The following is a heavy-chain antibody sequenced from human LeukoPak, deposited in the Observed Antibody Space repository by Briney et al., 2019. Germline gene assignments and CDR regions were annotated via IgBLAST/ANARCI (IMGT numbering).Heavy chain of an antibody. Sequence: GGSLRLSCAASGFIFSTYWMSWVRQAPGKGLEWVAKIKPDGSEKDHVDSVKGRFTISRDNAKNSLYLQLNSLRAEDTAVYYCARVQGPRTGYWGQGTLVTVSS. CDR1: GFIFSTYW. J-gene: IGHJ4*02. V-gene: IGHV3-7*01. CDR2: IKPDGSEK. CDR3: ARVQGPRTGY. D-gene: IGHD3-10*01.